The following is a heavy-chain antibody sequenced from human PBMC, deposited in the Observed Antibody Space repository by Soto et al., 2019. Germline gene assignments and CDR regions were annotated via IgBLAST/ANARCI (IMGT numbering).Heavy chain of an antibody. J-gene: IGHJ3*02. CDR1: GGTFSSYA. Sequence: TSVKVSCKASGGTFSSYAISWVRQAPGQGLEWMGGTIPIFGTANYAQKFQGRVTITADESTSTAYMELSSLRSEDTAVYYCARGYDSSGYRYDAFDIWGQGTMVTVSS. CDR3: ARGYDSSGYRYDAFDI. V-gene: IGHV1-69*13. CDR2: TIPIFGTA. D-gene: IGHD3-22*01.